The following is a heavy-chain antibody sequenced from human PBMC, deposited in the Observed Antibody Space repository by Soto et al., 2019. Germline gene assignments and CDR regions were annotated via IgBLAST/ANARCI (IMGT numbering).Heavy chain of an antibody. V-gene: IGHV1-8*01. Sequence: QVQLVQSGAEVKKPGASVKVSGKASGYTFTSYDIKWVRQATGQGLEWMGWMNPNSGNTGYTQKFQGRVTMTRNTSIITAYMELSSLRSEDTAVYYCARERTVAGNDYWGQGTLVTVSS. CDR2: MNPNSGNT. D-gene: IGHD6-19*01. CDR3: ARERTVAGNDY. J-gene: IGHJ4*01. CDR1: GYTFTSYD.